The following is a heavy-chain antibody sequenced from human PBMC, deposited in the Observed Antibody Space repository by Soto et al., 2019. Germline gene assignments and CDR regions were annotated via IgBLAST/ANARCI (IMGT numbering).Heavy chain of an antibody. CDR2: TYYRSKWYN. CDR1: GDSVSSNSAA. D-gene: IGHD6-13*01. J-gene: IGHJ6*02. V-gene: IGHV6-1*01. CDR3: ARGDSSSWSYSYYGMDV. Sequence: QSQTLSLTCAISGDSVSSNSAAWNWIRQSPSRGLEWLGRTYYRSKWYNDYAVSVKSRITINPDTSKNQFSLQLNSVTPEDTAVYYCARGDSSSWSYSYYGMDVWGQGTTVTVSS.